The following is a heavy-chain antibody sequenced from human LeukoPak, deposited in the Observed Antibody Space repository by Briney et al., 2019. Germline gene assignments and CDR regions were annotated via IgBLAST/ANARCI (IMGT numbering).Heavy chain of an antibody. CDR2: IHASGNT. CDR1: RVSIRSYY. V-gene: IGHV4-59*03. D-gene: IGHD5-12*01. CDR3: ATYSGNDYTVFDY. J-gene: IGHJ4*02. Sequence: SETLSLTCSVFRVSIRSYYWSWLRQSPGKGLEWIGYIHASGNTNLNPSLKSRFTISVDTSKNQCSLKVRSVTAADTAVYYCATYSGNDYTVFDYWGQGTLVTVSS.